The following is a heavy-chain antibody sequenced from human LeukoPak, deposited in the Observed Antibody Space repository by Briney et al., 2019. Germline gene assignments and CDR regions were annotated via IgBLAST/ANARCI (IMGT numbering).Heavy chain of an antibody. CDR1: GFTFSTSS. J-gene: IGHJ5*02. V-gene: IGHV3-23*01. Sequence: GGSLRLSCAASGFTFSTSSMSWVRQAPGKGLAWVSSIRPSGDNTYYGDSVRGRFTISRDNSKNTVYLQMNNMRVDDTAVYYCARVAGWHWFDPWGQGTLVTVSS. CDR2: IRPSGDNT. CDR3: ARVAGWHWFDP. D-gene: IGHD6-19*01.